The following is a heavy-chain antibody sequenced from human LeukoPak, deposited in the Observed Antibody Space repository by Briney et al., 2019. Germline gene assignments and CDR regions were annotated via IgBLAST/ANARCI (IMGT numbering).Heavy chain of an antibody. D-gene: IGHD3-3*01. V-gene: IGHV4-39*01. CDR2: IYYSGSA. J-gene: IGHJ4*02. CDR3: YHYDFWSGYSTTPSFDY. Sequence: SETLSLTCTVSGGSISSSSYYWGWIRQPPGKGLEWIGSIYYSGSAYYNPSLKSRVTISVDTSKNQFSLKLSSVTAADTAVYYCYHYDFWSGYSTTPSFDYWGQGTLVTVSS. CDR1: GGSISSSSYY.